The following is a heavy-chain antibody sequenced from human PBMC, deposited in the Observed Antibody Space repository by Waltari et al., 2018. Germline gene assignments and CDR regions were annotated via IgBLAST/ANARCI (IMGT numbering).Heavy chain of an antibody. V-gene: IGHV3-33*06. J-gene: IGHJ6*02. CDR1: GFTFTTYG. D-gene: IGHD3-16*01. Sequence: QVQLVESGGGVVQPGRSLRLSCAASGFTFTTYGIHWVRQAPGKGLEWVAGMYYDGSNKRYGDSVKGRFTISRDNSKNTLYLQMNSLRADDTAIYYCAKDNVRWGYSYYGLDVWGQGTTVTVSS. CDR3: AKDNVRWGYSYYGLDV. CDR2: MYYDGSNK.